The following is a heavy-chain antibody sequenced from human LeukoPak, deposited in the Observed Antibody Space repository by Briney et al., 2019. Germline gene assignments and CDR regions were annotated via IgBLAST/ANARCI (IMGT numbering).Heavy chain of an antibody. CDR3: ARAYGGNSEEA. V-gene: IGHV4-61*08. Sequence: SETLSLTCAVSGGSISSGGYSWSWIRQPPGKGLEWIGYIYYSGSTNYNPSLKSRVTISVDTSKNQFSLKLSSVTAADTAVYYCARAYGGNSEEAWGQGTLVTVSS. J-gene: IGHJ5*02. CDR2: IYYSGST. CDR1: GGSISSGGYS. D-gene: IGHD4-23*01.